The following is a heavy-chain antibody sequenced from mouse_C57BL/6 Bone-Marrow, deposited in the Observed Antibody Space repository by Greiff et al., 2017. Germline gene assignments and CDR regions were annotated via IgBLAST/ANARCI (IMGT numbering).Heavy chain of an antibody. Sequence: QVQLQQSGPELVKPGASVKISCKASGYAFSSSWMNWVKQRPGKGLEWIGRIYPGAGDTNYNGKFKGKATLTADKSSSTAYMQLSSLTAEDSAAYFFASQQLRGYWGQGTTLTVSS. CDR2: IYPGAGDT. D-gene: IGHD3-2*02. V-gene: IGHV1-82*01. J-gene: IGHJ2*01. CDR3: ASQQLRGY. CDR1: GYAFSSSW.